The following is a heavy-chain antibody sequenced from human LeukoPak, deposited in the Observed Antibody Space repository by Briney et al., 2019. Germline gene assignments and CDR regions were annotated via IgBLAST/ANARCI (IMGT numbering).Heavy chain of an antibody. V-gene: IGHV1-2*02. CDR1: GHMFADYY. Sequence: ASVKVSCKASGHMFADYYIHWVRQAPGQGLEWMGWMSVDSGGTKYAQKFQGRVTMTRDTSISTAFMDLTRLRFDDTAVYYCARDSKLTGTSFDYWGQGTLVTVSS. CDR2: MSVDSGGT. D-gene: IGHD1-7*01. J-gene: IGHJ4*02. CDR3: ARDSKLTGTSFDY.